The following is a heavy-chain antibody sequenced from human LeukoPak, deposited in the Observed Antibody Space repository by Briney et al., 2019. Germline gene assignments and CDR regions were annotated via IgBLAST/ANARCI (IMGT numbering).Heavy chain of an antibody. CDR3: ARARASGRSGFDY. J-gene: IGHJ4*02. CDR1: GLTVSSYS. CDR2: ISSSSSTI. V-gene: IGHV3-48*02. Sequence: GGSLRLSCVASGLTVSSYSMNWVRQAPGKGLEWVSYISSSSSTIYCADSVKGRFTISRDNAKNSLDLQMNSLRDEDTAVYYCARARASGRSGFDYWGQGTLVTVSS. D-gene: IGHD2-15*01.